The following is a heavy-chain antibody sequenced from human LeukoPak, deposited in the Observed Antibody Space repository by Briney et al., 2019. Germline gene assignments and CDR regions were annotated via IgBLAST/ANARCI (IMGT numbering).Heavy chain of an antibody. CDR1: GGSIRSWGYY. CDR3: ATYYDSSGFLFDY. V-gene: IGHV4-31*03. D-gene: IGHD3-22*01. CDR2: IYYGGST. Sequence: ASETLSLTCTVSGGSIRSWGYYWSRILQHPAKVLEWIGYIYYGGSTSYNTSLTSRVTISVDTSKTQSSLKLSSVTAADTAVYYCATYYDSSGFLFDYWGQGTLVTVSS. J-gene: IGHJ4*02.